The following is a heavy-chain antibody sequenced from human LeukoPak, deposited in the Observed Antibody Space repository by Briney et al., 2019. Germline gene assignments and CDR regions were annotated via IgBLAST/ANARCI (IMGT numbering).Heavy chain of an antibody. CDR2: INHSGST. Sequence: PSETLSLTCAVYGGSFSVYYWSWIRQPPGKGLEWIGEINHSGSTNYNPSLKSRVTISVDTSKNQFSLKLSSVTAADTAVYYCARGGGHDWFDPWGQGTLVTVSS. CDR1: GGSFSVYY. V-gene: IGHV4-34*01. J-gene: IGHJ5*02. D-gene: IGHD6-25*01. CDR3: ARGGGHDWFDP.